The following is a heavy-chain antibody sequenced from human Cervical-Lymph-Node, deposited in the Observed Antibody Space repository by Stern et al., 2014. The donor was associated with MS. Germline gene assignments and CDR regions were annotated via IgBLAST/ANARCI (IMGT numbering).Heavy chain of an antibody. CDR1: GFTFSSYD. CDR2: IGTAGDT. CDR3: ARDVGDGYFDY. J-gene: IGHJ4*02. D-gene: IGHD5-24*01. V-gene: IGHV3-13*01. Sequence: VQLVESGGGLVQPGGSLRLSCAASGFTFSSYDMHWVRHATGKGLEWVSAIGTAGDTYYPGSVKGRFTISRENAKNSLYLQMNSLRAGDTAVYYCARDVGDGYFDYWGQGTLVTVSS.